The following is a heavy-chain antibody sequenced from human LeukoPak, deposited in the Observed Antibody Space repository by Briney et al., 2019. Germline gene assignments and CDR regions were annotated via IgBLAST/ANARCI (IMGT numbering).Heavy chain of an antibody. CDR2: IYYSGST. CDR3: ARDGGSSWSYYYYMDV. J-gene: IGHJ6*03. Sequence: SQTLSLTCTVSGGSISSGSYYWSWIRQPPGKGLEWIGYIYYSGSTNYNPPLKSRVTISVDTSKNQFSLKLSSVTAADTAVYYCARDGGSSWSYYYYMDVWGKGTTVTISS. CDR1: GGSISSGSYY. D-gene: IGHD6-13*01. V-gene: IGHV4-61*01.